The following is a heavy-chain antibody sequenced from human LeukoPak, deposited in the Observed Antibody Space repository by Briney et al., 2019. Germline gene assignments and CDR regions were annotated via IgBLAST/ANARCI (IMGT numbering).Heavy chain of an antibody. V-gene: IGHV3-30*02. CDR3: AKDLVGYCSGGSCYSYYYYMDV. J-gene: IGHJ6*03. CDR2: IRYDGSNK. CDR1: GFTFSSYG. Sequence: GGSLRLSCAASGFTFSSYGMHWVRQAPGKGLEWVAFIRYDGSNKYYADSVKGRFTISRDNSKNTLYLQMNSLRAEDAAVYYCAKDLVGYCSGGSCYSYYYYMDVWGKGTTVTISS. D-gene: IGHD2-15*01.